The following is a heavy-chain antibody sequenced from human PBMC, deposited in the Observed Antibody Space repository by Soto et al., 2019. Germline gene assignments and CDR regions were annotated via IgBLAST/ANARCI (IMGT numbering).Heavy chain of an antibody. CDR2: IYYSGTT. V-gene: IGHV4-61*01. Sequence: PSETLSLTCSVSGGSVSSDRNYWSWIPQSPGKGLEWIGYIYYSGTTNYNPSLKSRVTIALDRSKNQFSLNVTSVTAADTAIYYCARDQYNILTGYDWFDPWGPGTQVTVSS. D-gene: IGHD3-9*01. CDR3: ARDQYNILTGYDWFDP. CDR1: GGSVSSDRNY. J-gene: IGHJ5*02.